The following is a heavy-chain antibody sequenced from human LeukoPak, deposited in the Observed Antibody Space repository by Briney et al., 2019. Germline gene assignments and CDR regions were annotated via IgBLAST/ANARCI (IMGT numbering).Heavy chain of an antibody. CDR3: ASMDYGSGSY. CDR1: GYTFTTYG. J-gene: IGHJ4*02. CDR2: ISAYNGDT. D-gene: IGHD3-10*01. Sequence: ASVKVSCKASGYTFTTYGITWVRQAPGQGLEWMGWISAYNGDTNYAQNLQGRVTMTTDTSTSTAYMELRSLRSDDTAVYYCASMDYGSGSYWGQGTLVTVSS. V-gene: IGHV1-18*01.